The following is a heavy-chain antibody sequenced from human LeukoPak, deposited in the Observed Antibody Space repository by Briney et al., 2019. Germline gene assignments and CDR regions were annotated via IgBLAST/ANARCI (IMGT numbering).Heavy chain of an antibody. J-gene: IGHJ4*02. CDR3: AKSDGSGSYFDY. V-gene: IGHV4-59*03. Sequence: SETLSLTCTVSGGSIRNYYWSWIRQPPGKGLEWIGYVYHTGNTKYNPSLESRATISIDTPKNQCSLKLSSVTAADSAVYYCAKSDGSGSYFDYWGQGTLVTVS. CDR2: VYHTGNT. D-gene: IGHD3-10*01. CDR1: GGSIRNYY.